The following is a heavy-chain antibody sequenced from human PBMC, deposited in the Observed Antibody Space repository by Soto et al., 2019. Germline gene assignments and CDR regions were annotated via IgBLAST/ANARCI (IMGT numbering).Heavy chain of an antibody. V-gene: IGHV3-21*01. CDR1: GFTFSSYS. CDR3: ARVRSPPYYYYGMDV. CDR2: ISSSSSYI. Sequence: GSLRLSCAASGFTFSSYSMNWVRQAPGKGLEWVSSISSSSSYIYYADSVKGRFTISRDNAKNSLYLQMNSLRAEDTAVYYCARVRSPPYYYYGMDVWGQGTTVTVS. J-gene: IGHJ6*02.